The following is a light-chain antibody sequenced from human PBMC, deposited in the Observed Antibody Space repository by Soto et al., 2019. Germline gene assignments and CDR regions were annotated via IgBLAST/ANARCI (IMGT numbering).Light chain of an antibody. Sequence: EAVLTQSPATLSVSPGERATLSCRASQSVATNLAWYQQRPGQAPRLLIYGASKRAIGLPARFSGSGSGTEFTLTITSLQSEDFAVYYCQQYNNWPQTFGQGTKVEI. V-gene: IGKV3-15*01. CDR3: QQYNNWPQT. CDR2: GAS. CDR1: QSVATN. J-gene: IGKJ1*01.